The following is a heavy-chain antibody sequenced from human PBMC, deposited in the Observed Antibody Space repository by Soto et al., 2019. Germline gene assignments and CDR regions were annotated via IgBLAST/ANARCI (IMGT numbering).Heavy chain of an antibody. V-gene: IGHV3-48*01. CDR2: ISSSSSTI. CDR1: GFTFSSYS. Sequence: GGSLRLSCAASGFTFSSYSMNWVRQAPGKGLEWVSYISSSSSTIYYADSVKGRFTISRDNAKNSLYLQMNSLRAEDTAVYYCAREEDYGDYADFDYWGQGTLVTVSS. J-gene: IGHJ4*02. D-gene: IGHD4-17*01. CDR3: AREEDYGDYADFDY.